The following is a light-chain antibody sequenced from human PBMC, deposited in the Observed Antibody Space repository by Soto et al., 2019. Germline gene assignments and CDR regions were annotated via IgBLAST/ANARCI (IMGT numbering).Light chain of an antibody. CDR2: RSN. CDR1: SSNIGSNY. J-gene: IGLJ1*01. V-gene: IGLV1-47*01. CDR3: AAWDDSLSGPV. Sequence: QSALTQPPSASGTPGQRVTISCSGRSSNIGSNYIYWFQQLPGTAPKLLMYRSNQRPSGVPDRFSGSKSGTSASLAISGLRSEDEADYYCAAWDDSLSGPVFGTGTTVTVL.